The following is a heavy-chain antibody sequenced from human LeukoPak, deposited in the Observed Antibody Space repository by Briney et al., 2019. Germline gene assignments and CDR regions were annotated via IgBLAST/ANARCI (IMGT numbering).Heavy chain of an antibody. J-gene: IGHJ4*02. Sequence: GGSLRLSCAASGFTFNSYSMNWVRQAPGKGLEWISYLTSSSGTIYYADSVRGRFTISRDNAKNSVYLQMNSLRDEDTAVYYCARNTVGAADFDYWGQGTLVTVSS. CDR1: GFTFNSYS. V-gene: IGHV3-48*02. CDR2: LTSSSGTI. CDR3: ARNTVGAADFDY. D-gene: IGHD2-15*01.